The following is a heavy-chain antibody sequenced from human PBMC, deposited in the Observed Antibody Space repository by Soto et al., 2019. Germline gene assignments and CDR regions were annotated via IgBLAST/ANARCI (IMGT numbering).Heavy chain of an antibody. Sequence: QVQLVESGGGVVQPGRSLRLSCAASGFTFSSYGMHWVRQAPGKGLEWVAVISYDGNNKYYADSVKGRFTISRDNSKNTLCLQMNSLRAEDTAVYYCAKDEVLVVAVARDYYGMDVWGQGTTVTVSS. CDR1: GFTFSSYG. CDR2: ISYDGNNK. D-gene: IGHD2-15*01. J-gene: IGHJ6*02. V-gene: IGHV3-30*18. CDR3: AKDEVLVVAVARDYYGMDV.